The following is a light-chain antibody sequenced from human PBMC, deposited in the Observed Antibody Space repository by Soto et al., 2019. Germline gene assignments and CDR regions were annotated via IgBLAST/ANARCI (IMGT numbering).Light chain of an antibody. V-gene: IGKV1-17*01. CDR1: QSISSY. Sequence: HMTQSPSSLSTSVGDRVTIPCRASQSISSYLNWYQQKQGKAPKFLIYAASSLQSGVPSRFSGSGYGTEFNLTISGLQTEDFAIYYCLQHNSYPITLGQGTRLEIK. CDR3: LQHNSYPIT. J-gene: IGKJ5*01. CDR2: AAS.